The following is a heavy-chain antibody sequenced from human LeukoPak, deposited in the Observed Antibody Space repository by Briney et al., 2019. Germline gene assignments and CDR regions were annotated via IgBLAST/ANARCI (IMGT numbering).Heavy chain of an antibody. CDR3: ARDPRHIVVVTTFDY. V-gene: IGHV3-11*01. D-gene: IGHD2-21*02. CDR2: ISSSGSTI. Sequence: PGGSLRLSCAASGFTFSDYYMSWLRQAPGKGLEWVSYISSSGSTIYYADSVKGRFTISRDNAKNSLYLQMNSLRAEDTAVYYCARDPRHIVVVTTFDYWGQGTLVTVSS. CDR1: GFTFSDYY. J-gene: IGHJ4*02.